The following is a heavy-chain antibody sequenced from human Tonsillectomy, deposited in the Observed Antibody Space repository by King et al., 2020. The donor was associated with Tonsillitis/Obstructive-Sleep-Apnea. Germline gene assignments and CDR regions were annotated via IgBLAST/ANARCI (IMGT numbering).Heavy chain of an antibody. D-gene: IGHD2/OR15-2a*01. CDR2: ISSSSSTI. J-gene: IGHJ4*02. Sequence: VQLVESGGGLVQPGGALRLSCAASGFTFSSYSMNWVRQAPGNGLEWVSYISSSSSTIYYADSVKCRFTISRDNAKTSLYLQMNSLRDEDTAVYYCARGNSGLDSWGQGTLVTVSS. CDR1: GFTFSSYS. V-gene: IGHV3-48*02. CDR3: ARGNSGLDS.